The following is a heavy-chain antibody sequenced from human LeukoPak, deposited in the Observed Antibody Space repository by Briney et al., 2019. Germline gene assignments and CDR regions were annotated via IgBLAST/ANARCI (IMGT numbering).Heavy chain of an antibody. V-gene: IGHV4-34*01. CDR2: INHSGST. Sequence: SETLSLTCAVYGGSFSGYYWSWIRQPPGKGLDWIGEINHSGSTNYNPSLKSRVTISVDTSKNQFSLKLSSVTAADTAVYYCARSKRYYGSGSYYPYYYYGMDVWGQGTTVTVSS. D-gene: IGHD3-10*01. J-gene: IGHJ6*02. CDR1: GGSFSGYY. CDR3: ARSKRYYGSGSYYPYYYYGMDV.